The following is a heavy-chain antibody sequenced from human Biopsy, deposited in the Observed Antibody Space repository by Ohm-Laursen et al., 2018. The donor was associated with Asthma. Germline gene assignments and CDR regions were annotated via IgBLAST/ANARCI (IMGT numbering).Heavy chain of an antibody. CDR2: IYYSGTT. CDR1: GGYMRSGNYY. Sequence: SETLSLTCGLSSGSGGYMRSGNYYWGWIRQPPGKGLEWIGSIYYSGTTYYNPSLESQVTVSEDTSKNQFSLKLTSVTAADTAVYYCVRGSSSWHHGPFHYYYGLDVWGQGTTATVSS. J-gene: IGHJ6*02. V-gene: IGHV4-39*01. D-gene: IGHD6-13*01. CDR3: VRGSSSWHHGPFHYYYGLDV.